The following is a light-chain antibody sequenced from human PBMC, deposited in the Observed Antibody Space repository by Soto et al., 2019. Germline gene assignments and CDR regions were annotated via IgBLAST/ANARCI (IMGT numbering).Light chain of an antibody. V-gene: IGLV2-18*02. Sequence: QSVLTQPPSVSGSPGQSVTISCTGSSSDVGSYNRVSWYQQPPGTAPKLMIYEVSNRPSGVPDRFSGSKSDNTASLTISGLQAEDEADYYCSSYTSSNTWMFGGGTKVTVL. CDR2: EVS. CDR1: SSDVGSYNR. J-gene: IGLJ3*02. CDR3: SSYTSSNTWM.